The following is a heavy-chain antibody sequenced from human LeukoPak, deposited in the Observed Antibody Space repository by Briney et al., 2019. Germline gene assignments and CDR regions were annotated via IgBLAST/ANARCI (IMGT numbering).Heavy chain of an antibody. CDR2: IIPIFGTA. Sequence: VKVSCKASGGTFSSYAISWVRQAPGQGLEWMGGIIPIFGTANYAQKFQGRVTITADESTSTAYMELSSLRSEDTAVYYCARDRYCGGDCYSCCVEYFQHWGQGTLVTVSS. CDR1: GGTFSSYA. V-gene: IGHV1-69*01. J-gene: IGHJ1*01. D-gene: IGHD2-21*02. CDR3: ARDRYCGGDCYSCCVEYFQH.